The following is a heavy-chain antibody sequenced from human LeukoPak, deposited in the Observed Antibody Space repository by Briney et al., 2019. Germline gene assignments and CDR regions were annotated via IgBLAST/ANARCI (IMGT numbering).Heavy chain of an antibody. CDR2: IYSGGNT. J-gene: IGHJ4*02. D-gene: IGHD1-7*01. Sequence: GSLRLSCAASGFSVSSNYIYWVGRAPGKGLKWAPVIYSGGNTYYADSVKGRFTISRDTSKNMLYLQMNSLRPEDTAVYHCALRGDITGTSLPQSIDYWGQGTLVTVSS. V-gene: IGHV3-66*02. CDR3: ALRGDITGTSLPQSIDY. CDR1: GFSVSSNY.